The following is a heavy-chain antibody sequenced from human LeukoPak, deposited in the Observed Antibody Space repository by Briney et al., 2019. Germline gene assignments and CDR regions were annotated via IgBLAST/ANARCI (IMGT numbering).Heavy chain of an antibody. V-gene: IGHV4-59*08. CDR2: IYYSGST. CDR1: GGSISSYY. J-gene: IGHJ4*02. D-gene: IGHD3-22*01. Sequence: PSETLSLTCTVSGGSISSYYWSWIRQPPGKGLEWIGYIYYSGSTNYKSSLKSRVTISVDTSKNQFSLKLSSVTAADTAVYYCARWKYYYDSSGYYSDYWGQGTLVTVSS. CDR3: ARWKYYYDSSGYYSDY.